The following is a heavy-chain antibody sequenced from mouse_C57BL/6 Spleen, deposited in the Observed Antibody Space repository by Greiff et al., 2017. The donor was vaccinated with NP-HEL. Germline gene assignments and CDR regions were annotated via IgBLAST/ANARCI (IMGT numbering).Heavy chain of an antibody. J-gene: IGHJ1*03. CDR2: INYDGSST. CDR3: AREGSSYEYFDV. D-gene: IGHD1-1*01. CDR1: GFTFSDYY. Sequence: EVKVVESEGGLVQPGSSMKLSCTASGFTFSDYYMAWVRQVPEKGLEWVANINYDGSSTYYLDSLKSRFIISRDNAKNILYLQMSSLKSEDTATYYCAREGSSYEYFDVWGTGTTVTVSS. V-gene: IGHV5-16*01.